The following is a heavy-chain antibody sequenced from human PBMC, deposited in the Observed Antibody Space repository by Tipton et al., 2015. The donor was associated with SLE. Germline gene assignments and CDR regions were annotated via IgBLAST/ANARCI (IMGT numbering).Heavy chain of an antibody. D-gene: IGHD6-19*01. CDR3: ARTGYSSAFDY. J-gene: IGHJ4*02. CDR1: GFTFDDYA. CDR2: ISWNSGSI. V-gene: IGHV3-9*01. Sequence: SLRLSCAASGFTFDDYAMHWVRQAPGKGLEWVSGISWNSGSIGYADSVKGRFTISRDNAKNSLYLQMNSLRAEDTAVYYCARTGYSSAFDYWGQGTLVTVSS.